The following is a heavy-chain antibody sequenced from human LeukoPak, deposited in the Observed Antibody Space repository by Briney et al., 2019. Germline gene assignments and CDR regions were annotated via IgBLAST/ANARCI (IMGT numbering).Heavy chain of an antibody. J-gene: IGHJ4*02. CDR3: ARGPLQTIPTSKIVVYYYPFDY. CDR1: GFNFDDYG. CDR2: INWNGGGT. D-gene: IGHD3-22*01. V-gene: IGHV3-20*04. Sequence: GGSLRLSCAASGFNFDDYGMSWVRQAPGKGLEWVSGINWNGGGTGYADSVRGRFTISRENAKNSLYLQMNSLKAEDTALYYCARGPLQTIPTSKIVVYYYPFDYWGQGTLVTVSS.